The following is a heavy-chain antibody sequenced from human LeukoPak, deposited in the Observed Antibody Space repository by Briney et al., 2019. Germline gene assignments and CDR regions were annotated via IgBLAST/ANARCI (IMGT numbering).Heavy chain of an antibody. D-gene: IGHD3-22*01. CDR1: GFTFSSYA. Sequence: PGRSLRLSCAASGFTFSSYAMHWVRQAPGKGLEWVAVISYDGSNKYYADSVKGRFTISRDNSKNTLYLQMNSLRAEDTAVYYCAKEGDSSGHCGVFDIWGQGTIVTVSS. V-gene: IGHV3-30-3*01. CDR2: ISYDGSNK. CDR3: AKEGDSSGHCGVFDI. J-gene: IGHJ3*02.